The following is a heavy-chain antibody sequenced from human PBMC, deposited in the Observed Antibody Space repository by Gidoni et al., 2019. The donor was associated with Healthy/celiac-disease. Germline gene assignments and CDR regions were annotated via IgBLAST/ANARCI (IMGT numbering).Heavy chain of an antibody. J-gene: IGHJ4*02. CDR2: ISYEGSNK. V-gene: IGHV3-30-3*01. D-gene: IGHD2-2*01. CDR1: GFTFSSYA. CDR3: ATDIVVVPAAMGPIIDY. Sequence: QVQLVESGGGVVQPGRSLRLSCAASGFTFSSYAMHWVRQAPGKGLEWVAVISYEGSNKYYADSVKGRFTISRDNSKNTLYMQMNSLRAEDTAVYYCATDIVVVPAAMGPIIDYWGQGTRVTVSS.